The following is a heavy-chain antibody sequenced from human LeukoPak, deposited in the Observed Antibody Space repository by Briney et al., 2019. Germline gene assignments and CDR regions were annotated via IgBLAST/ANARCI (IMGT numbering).Heavy chain of an antibody. Sequence: GRSLRLSCVASGFTFSSYAMHWVRQAPGKGLEWVAVISYDGSNKYYADSVKGRFTISRDNSKNTLYLQMNSLRAEDTAVYYCAREVIYCSGGSCDVYYFDYWGQGTLVTVSS. J-gene: IGHJ4*02. D-gene: IGHD2-15*01. CDR3: AREVIYCSGGSCDVYYFDY. V-gene: IGHV3-30-3*01. CDR2: ISYDGSNK. CDR1: GFTFSSYA.